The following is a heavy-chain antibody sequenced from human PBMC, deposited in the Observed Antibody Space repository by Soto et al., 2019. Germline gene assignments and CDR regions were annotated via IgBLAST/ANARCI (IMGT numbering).Heavy chain of an antibody. J-gene: IGHJ4*02. D-gene: IGHD5-12*01. Sequence: SGPTLVNPPQLLTLPCTLSGLSLSTRGVGVGWIRQPPGKALECLARNHWNDDKYYRPSLESRLTISKATSKNQGVLTMAIIDPVDTATYYSGYNRWGPLIYWGQGTVVTVSS. CDR2: NHWNDDK. CDR1: GLSLSTRGVG. V-gene: IGHV2-5*01. CDR3: GYNRWGPLIY.